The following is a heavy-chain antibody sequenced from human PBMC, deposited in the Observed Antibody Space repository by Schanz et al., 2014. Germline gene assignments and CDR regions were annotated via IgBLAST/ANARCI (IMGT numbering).Heavy chain of an antibody. J-gene: IGHJ4*02. V-gene: IGHV3-21*02. CDR3: ARDRRNADLDY. D-gene: IGHD1-1*01. CDR2: ISTSGTYM. Sequence: EVQLVESGGGLVKPGGSLRLSCGVSGFTASSHSMNWVRQAPGKGLEWVSSISTSGTYMYIADSLKGRLTISRDDAKKSMYLQMNNLRAEDTAVYYCARDRRNADLDYWGQGTLVTVSS. CDR1: GFTASSHS.